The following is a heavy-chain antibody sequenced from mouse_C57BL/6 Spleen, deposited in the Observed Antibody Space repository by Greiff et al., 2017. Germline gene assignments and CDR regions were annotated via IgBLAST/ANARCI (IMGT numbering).Heavy chain of an antibody. D-gene: IGHD4-1*02. CDR1: GYTFTSYG. Sequence: QVQLQQSGAELVRPGASVKLSCKASGYTFTSYGIRWVKQRTGQGLEWIGEIYPRSGDTYYNEKFKGKATLTADKSSSTAYMELRSLPSADSAVYFCARGGDNWDFDYWGQGTTLTVSS. CDR2: IYPRSGDT. V-gene: IGHV1-81*01. J-gene: IGHJ2*01. CDR3: ARGGDNWDFDY.